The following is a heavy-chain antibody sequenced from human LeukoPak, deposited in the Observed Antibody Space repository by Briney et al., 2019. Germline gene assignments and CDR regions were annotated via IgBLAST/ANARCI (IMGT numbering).Heavy chain of an antibody. V-gene: IGHV1-18*01. CDR2: ISAYNGNT. J-gene: IGHJ4*02. Sequence: ASVKVSCKASGYTFTSYGISWVRQAPGQGLEWMGWISAYNGNTNYARKLQGRVTMTTDTSTSTAYMELRNLRSDDTGVYYCARDRDYGGTRIDDYWGQGALVTVSS. D-gene: IGHD4-23*01. CDR3: ARDRDYGGTRIDDY. CDR1: GYTFTSYG.